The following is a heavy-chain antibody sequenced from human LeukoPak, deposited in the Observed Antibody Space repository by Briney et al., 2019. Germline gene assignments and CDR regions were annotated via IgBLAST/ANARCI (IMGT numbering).Heavy chain of an antibody. J-gene: IGHJ4*02. V-gene: IGHV3-7*01. CDR2: IKQGGSEN. CDR1: GFTFSRHW. D-gene: IGHD4-17*01. CDR3: VRGPHYGAYTDYFDY. Sequence: GGSLRLSCAASGFTFSRHWMSWVRQAPGKGLEWVATIKQGGSENYYVDSVKGRFAISRDDANNSLYLQMNGLGVEDTALYYCVRGPHYGAYTDYFDYWGQGTLVTVSS.